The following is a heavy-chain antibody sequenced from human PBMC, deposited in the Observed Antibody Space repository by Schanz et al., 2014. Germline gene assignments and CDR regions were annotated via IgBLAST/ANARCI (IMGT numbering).Heavy chain of an antibody. CDR3: ARVQHYDPSGWGYFDY. CDR2: IWSDGSGK. J-gene: IGHJ4*02. CDR1: GFTLSSYA. Sequence: QVQLVESGGGVVQPGRSLRLSCAAYGFTLSSYAMHWGRQAPGKGLEWVAVIWSDGSGKYYADSVKGRFTISRDSRENTLYLQMNSLRAEDTALYYCARVQHYDPSGWGYFDYWGQGALXTVSS. V-gene: IGHV3-33*08. D-gene: IGHD3-22*01.